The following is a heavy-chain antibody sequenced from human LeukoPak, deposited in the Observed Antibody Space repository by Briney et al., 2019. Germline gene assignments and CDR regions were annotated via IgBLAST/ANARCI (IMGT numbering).Heavy chain of an antibody. CDR1: GYTFTSYD. CDR2: MNPNSGNT. V-gene: IGHV1-8*01. J-gene: IGHJ5*02. CDR3: ARGVGGYSYGLGAYWFNP. D-gene: IGHD5-18*01. Sequence: GASVKVSCKASGYTFTSYDINWVRQATGQGLEWMGWMNPNSGNTGYEQKFQGRVTMTRTTYRSTAYMELSSLRSEDTAVYYCARGVGGYSYGLGAYWFNPWGQGTLVTVSS.